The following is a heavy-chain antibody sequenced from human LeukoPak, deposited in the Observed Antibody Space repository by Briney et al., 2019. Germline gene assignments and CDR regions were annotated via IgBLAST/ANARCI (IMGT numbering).Heavy chain of an antibody. Sequence: PSETLSLTCTVTGGSISSYYWNWIRHPPWKGLEWIGYIYYSGTTNYNPSLKSRVTLSVDTSKNQFSLKLSSVTAADTAVYYCASMRPDGARPFDYWGQGTPVAVSS. D-gene: IGHD2/OR15-2a*01. J-gene: IGHJ4*02. CDR3: ASMRPDGARPFDY. V-gene: IGHV4-59*01. CDR1: GGSISSYY. CDR2: IYYSGTT.